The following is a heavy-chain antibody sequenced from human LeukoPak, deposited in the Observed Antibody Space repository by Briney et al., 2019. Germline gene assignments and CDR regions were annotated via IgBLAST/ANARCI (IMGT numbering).Heavy chain of an antibody. D-gene: IGHD3-22*01. J-gene: IGHJ3*01. CDR3: AKAGVRYSDSSALYAFDF. CDR2: LYYSGGT. V-gene: IGHV4-39*01. CDR1: GGSISSASYF. Sequence: PSETLSLTCTVSGGSISSASYFWGWIRQPPGKGLEWIGTLYYSGGTYYSASLKSRVTMSGDTSRNQFSLRLSSVNAADTAVYYCAKAGVRYSDSSALYAFDFWGPGTMVTVSS.